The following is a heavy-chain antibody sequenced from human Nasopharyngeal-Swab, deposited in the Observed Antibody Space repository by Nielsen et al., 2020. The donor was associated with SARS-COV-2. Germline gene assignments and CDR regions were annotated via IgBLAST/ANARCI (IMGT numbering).Heavy chain of an antibody. J-gene: IGHJ3*02. CDR2: INHSGST. V-gene: IGHV4-34*01. Sequence: AESLSLTCAVYGASFSGYYWSWLRQPPGKGLEWIGEINHSGSTNYNPSLKSRVTISVDTSKNQFSLKLSSVTAADTAVYYCASASKGGRASDIWGQGTMVTVSS. D-gene: IGHD2-15*01. CDR3: ASASKGGRASDI. CDR1: GASFSGYY.